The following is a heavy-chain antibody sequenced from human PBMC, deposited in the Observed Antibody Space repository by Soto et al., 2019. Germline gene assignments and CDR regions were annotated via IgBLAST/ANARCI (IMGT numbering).Heavy chain of an antibody. D-gene: IGHD2-15*01. Sequence: VGSLRLSCAASGFTFSSYAMHWVRQAPVKGLEWVAVISYDGSNKYYADSVKGRFTISRDNSKNTLYLQMNSLRAEDTAVYYCAREVVVVAAKANWFDPWGQGTLVTVSS. CDR1: GFTFSSYA. J-gene: IGHJ5*02. CDR3: AREVVVVAAKANWFDP. CDR2: ISYDGSNK. V-gene: IGHV3-30-3*01.